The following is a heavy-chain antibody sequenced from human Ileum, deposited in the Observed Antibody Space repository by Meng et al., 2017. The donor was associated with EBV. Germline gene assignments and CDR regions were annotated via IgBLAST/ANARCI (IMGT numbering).Heavy chain of an antibody. CDR3: ARNVPGTSAYYD. J-gene: IGHJ4*02. Sequence: QVQLQGACPVLVYPPVTLSLTSAVAGNSISSTNWWGWIRQPPGKGLEWIGYIYYSGSTSYNPSLKSRVTMSVDTSKNQFSLNLNSVTAVDTAVYYCARNVPGTSAYYDWGQGTLVTVSS. CDR2: IYYSGST. D-gene: IGHD3-22*01. CDR1: GNSISSTNW. V-gene: IGHV4-28*01.